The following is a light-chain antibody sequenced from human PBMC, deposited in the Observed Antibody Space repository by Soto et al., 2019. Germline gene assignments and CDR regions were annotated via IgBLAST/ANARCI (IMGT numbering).Light chain of an antibody. V-gene: IGLV2-23*01. Sequence: QSALTQPASVSGSPGQSITISCTGTSSDAGNYNFVSWYQQHPGKAPKVIIYEDSTRPSGVSNRISGSKSGNTASLTISGLQAEHEADYYCCSYAGSSTSWVFGGGTQLTVL. CDR3: CSYAGSSTSWV. CDR2: EDS. CDR1: SSDAGNYNF. J-gene: IGLJ3*02.